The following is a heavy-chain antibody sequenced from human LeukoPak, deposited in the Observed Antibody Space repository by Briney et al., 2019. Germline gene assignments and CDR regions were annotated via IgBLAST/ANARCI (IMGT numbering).Heavy chain of an antibody. CDR2: IYTSGST. CDR3: ARGGGGIVGSYFDY. Sequence: SETLSLTCTVSGVSIITGSSYYWSWIRQPAGKGLEWIGRIYTSGSTNYNPSLKSRVTMSADTSKNQFSLKLSSVTAADTAVYYCARGGGGIVGSYFDYWGQGTLVTVSS. V-gene: IGHV4-61*02. D-gene: IGHD1-26*01. J-gene: IGHJ4*02. CDR1: GVSIITGSSYY.